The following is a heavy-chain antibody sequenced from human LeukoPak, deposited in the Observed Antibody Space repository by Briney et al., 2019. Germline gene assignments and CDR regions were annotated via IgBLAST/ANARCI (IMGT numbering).Heavy chain of an antibody. V-gene: IGHV1-2*06. CDR2: INPSSGGT. CDR3: ARGDTAMPHLPFDY. D-gene: IGHD5-18*01. CDR1: GYTFTGYY. Sequence: ASVKVSCKASGYTFTGYYMHWVRQAPGQGLEWMGRINPSSGGTNYAQKFQGRVTMTRDTSISTAYMELSRLRSDDTAVYYCARGDTAMPHLPFDYWGQGTLVTVSS. J-gene: IGHJ4*02.